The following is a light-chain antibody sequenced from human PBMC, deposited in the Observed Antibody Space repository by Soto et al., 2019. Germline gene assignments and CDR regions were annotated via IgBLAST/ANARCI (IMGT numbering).Light chain of an antibody. CDR2: GAS. V-gene: IGKV3-15*01. CDR1: QSVSIN. Sequence: EIVMTQSPATLSVSPGERATLSCRASQSVSINLAWYQQKPGQAPRLLIYGASTRATGIPARFSGSGSGTEFTLTISSLQSEDFAVYYCQQYNNWLTFGGGTKVEIK. CDR3: QQYNNWLT. J-gene: IGKJ4*01.